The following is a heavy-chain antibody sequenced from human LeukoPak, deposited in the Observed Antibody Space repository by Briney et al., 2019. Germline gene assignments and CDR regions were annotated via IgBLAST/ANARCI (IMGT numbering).Heavy chain of an antibody. D-gene: IGHD3-9*01. J-gene: IGHJ4*02. CDR1: GFTFSNCA. V-gene: IGHV3-23*01. CDR2: ISGSGGTT. Sequence: GGSLRLSCAASGFTFSNCAMSWVRQAPGKGLEWVSSISGSGGTTYYADSVKGRFTISRDNSKNTLYLQMNSLRADDTAVYYCAKDKDFDILTAYYYWGQGTLVTVSS. CDR3: AKDKDFDILTAYYY.